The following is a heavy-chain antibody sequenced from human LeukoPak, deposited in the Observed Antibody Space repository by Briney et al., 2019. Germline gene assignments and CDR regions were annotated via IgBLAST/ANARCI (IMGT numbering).Heavy chain of an antibody. D-gene: IGHD6-13*01. V-gene: IGHV3-21*01. Sequence: GGSLRLSCAASGFTFSSYSNNWVRQAPGTGLEWISSMSRSSNYIYYADSVKGRFTISRDNAKNSLYLQMNSLRAEDTAVYYCARILFGYSRSWWIMDVWGKGTTVTVSS. CDR2: MSRSSNYI. CDR3: ARILFGYSRSWWIMDV. CDR1: GFTFSSYS. J-gene: IGHJ6*03.